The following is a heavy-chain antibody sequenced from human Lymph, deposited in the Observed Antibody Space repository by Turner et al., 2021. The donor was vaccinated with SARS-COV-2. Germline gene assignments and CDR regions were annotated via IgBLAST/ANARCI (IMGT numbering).Heavy chain of an antibody. J-gene: IGHJ4*02. V-gene: IGHV3-21*01. CDR2: ISSSSSYI. Sequence: EVQLVESGGGLVKPGGSLRLSCAASGFTFSTYSMNWVRPAPGKGLEWISSISSSSSYIYYAYSVKGRFTISRDDDKNSLYLQMNSLRAEDTAVYYCARDIPTTADYFDYWGQGTLVTVSS. CDR3: ARDIPTTADYFDY. D-gene: IGHD4-17*01. CDR1: GFTFSTYS.